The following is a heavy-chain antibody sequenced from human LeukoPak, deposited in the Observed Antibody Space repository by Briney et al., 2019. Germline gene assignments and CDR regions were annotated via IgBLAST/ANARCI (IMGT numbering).Heavy chain of an antibody. J-gene: IGHJ4*02. V-gene: IGHV3-11*06. CDR3: ARLGSIAAAGTPDY. CDR1: GFTFSNAW. D-gene: IGHD6-13*01. CDR2: ISGTSSYT. Sequence: GGSLRLSCAASGFTFSNAWMSWVRQAPGKGLEWVSYISGTSSYTIYADLWKGRFTIPRDNAKNSLYLQMNSLRGEDTAVYYCARLGSIAAAGTPDYWGQGTLVTVSS.